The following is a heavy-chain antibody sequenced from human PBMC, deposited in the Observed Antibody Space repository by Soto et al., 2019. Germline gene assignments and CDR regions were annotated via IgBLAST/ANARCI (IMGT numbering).Heavy chain of an antibody. CDR2: IYHSGST. J-gene: IGHJ3*02. Sequence: WIGSIYHSGSTYYNPSLKSRVTISVDTSKNQFSLKLSSVTAADTAVYYCARAAGGGYCSGGSCYSRAFDIWGQGTMVTVSS. CDR3: ARAAGGGYCSGGSCYSRAFDI. V-gene: IGHV4-38-2*02. D-gene: IGHD2-15*01.